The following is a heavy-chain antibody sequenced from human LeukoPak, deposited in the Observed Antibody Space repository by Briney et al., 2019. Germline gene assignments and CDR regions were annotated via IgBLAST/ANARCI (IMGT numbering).Heavy chain of an antibody. V-gene: IGHV4-30-2*01. CDR3: ARARYYDSSGYLRGRAFDI. Sequence: SETLSLTCTVSGGSISGYYWSWIRQPPGKGLEWIGYIYHSGSTYYNPSLKSRVTISVDRSKNQFSLKLSSVTAADTAVYYCARARYYDSSGYLRGRAFDIWGQGTMVTVSS. D-gene: IGHD3-22*01. CDR2: IYHSGST. CDR1: GGSISGYY. J-gene: IGHJ3*02.